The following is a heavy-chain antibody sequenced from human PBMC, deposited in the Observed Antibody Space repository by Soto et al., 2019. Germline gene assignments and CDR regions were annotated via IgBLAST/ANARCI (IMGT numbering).Heavy chain of an antibody. Sequence: ASVKVSCKASGYTFSDYYVHWVRQAPGQGLEWMGWINPNSGGTKYAPKFQGGVTMTRDTSITTAYMELSRLRSGDTAVYYCARGPATEKPGGVDFWGQGARVTVS. D-gene: IGHD1-1*01. J-gene: IGHJ4*02. CDR1: GYTFSDYY. CDR2: INPNSGGT. V-gene: IGHV1-2*02. CDR3: ARGPATEKPGGVDF.